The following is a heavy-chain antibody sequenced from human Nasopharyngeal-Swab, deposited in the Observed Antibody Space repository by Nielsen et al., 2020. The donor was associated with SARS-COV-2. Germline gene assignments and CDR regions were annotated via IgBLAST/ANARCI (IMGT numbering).Heavy chain of an antibody. CDR3: AFGYSSSWYSDY. Sequence: SVKVSCKAYGGTFTTYTVSWVRQSPGQGLEWMGGIIPILDKPNYAQKFQGRVTITADRSTSTAYMELSSLRSEDTAVYYCAFGYSSSWYSDYWGQGTLVTVSS. J-gene: IGHJ4*02. V-gene: IGHV1-69*10. D-gene: IGHD6-13*01. CDR2: IIPILDKP. CDR1: GGTFTTYT.